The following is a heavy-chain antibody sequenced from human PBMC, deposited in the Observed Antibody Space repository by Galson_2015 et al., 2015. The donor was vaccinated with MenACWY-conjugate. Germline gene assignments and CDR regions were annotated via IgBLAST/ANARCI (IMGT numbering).Heavy chain of an antibody. D-gene: IGHD5-24*01. Sequence: SLRLSCAASGFTLSSYAMHWVRQAPGKGLECVALISYDGSDTFYADSVKGRFTISRDNSKNTLYLQMNSLRAEDTAVYFCARDWGDGYSPLTDWGQATLGTVSP. V-gene: IGHV3-30*04. J-gene: IGHJ4*02. CDR3: ARDWGDGYSPLTD. CDR1: GFTLSSYA. CDR2: ISYDGSDT.